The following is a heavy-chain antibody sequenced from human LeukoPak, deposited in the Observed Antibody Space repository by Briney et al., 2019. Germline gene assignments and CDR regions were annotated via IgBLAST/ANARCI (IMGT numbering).Heavy chain of an antibody. CDR1: GFTFSSYA. CDR3: VSGYCSGGRCYPRDA. Sequence: GGSLRLSCSASGFTFSSYAMYWVRQAPGKGLEYISALSSNGGSAYYADSVKGRFTISRDNSKNTLYLQMSSLRAEDTAVYYCVSGYCSGGRCYPRDAWGQGTTVTVSS. J-gene: IGHJ6*02. V-gene: IGHV3-64D*06. D-gene: IGHD2-15*01. CDR2: LSSNGGSA.